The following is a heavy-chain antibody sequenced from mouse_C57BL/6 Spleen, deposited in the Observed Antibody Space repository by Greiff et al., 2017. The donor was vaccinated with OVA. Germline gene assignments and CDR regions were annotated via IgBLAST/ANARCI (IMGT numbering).Heavy chain of an antibody. Sequence: VQLQQSGPELVKPGASVKISCKASGYTFTDYYMNWVKQSHGKSLEWIGDINPNNGGTSYNQKFKGKATLTVDKSSSTAYMELRSLTSEDSAVYYCARSFYYDYAMDYWGQGTSVTVSS. V-gene: IGHV1-26*01. D-gene: IGHD2-4*01. CDR1: GYTFTDYY. CDR3: ARSFYYDYAMDY. CDR2: INPNNGGT. J-gene: IGHJ4*01.